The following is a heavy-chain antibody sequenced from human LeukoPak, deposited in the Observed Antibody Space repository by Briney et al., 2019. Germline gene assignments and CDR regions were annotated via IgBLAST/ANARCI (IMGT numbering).Heavy chain of an antibody. CDR3: ARGVRGSGSYYYYMDV. Sequence: SSETLSLTCTVSGGSISISIYYCGWIRQPPGEGLEWIGCMYYRGNTYYNPSLKSRVTISVDTSKNQFSLKLSSVTAADTAVYYCARGVRGSGSYYYYMDVWGKGTPVTVSS. D-gene: IGHD1-26*01. CDR2: MYYRGNT. CDR1: GGSISISIYY. J-gene: IGHJ6*03. V-gene: IGHV4-39*01.